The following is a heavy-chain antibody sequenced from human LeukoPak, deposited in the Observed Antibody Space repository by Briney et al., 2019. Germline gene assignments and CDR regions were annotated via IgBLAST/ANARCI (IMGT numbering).Heavy chain of an antibody. V-gene: IGHV1-46*01. CDR2: IYPRDGST. CDR3: ARDQEGFDY. Sequence: ASVKVSCKASGYTFTSHGITWLRQAPGQGLEWMGMIYPRDGSTSYAQKFQGRVTVTRDTSTSTVHMELSGLRSEDTAVYYCARDQEGFDYWGQGTLVTVSS. J-gene: IGHJ4*02. CDR1: GYTFTSHG.